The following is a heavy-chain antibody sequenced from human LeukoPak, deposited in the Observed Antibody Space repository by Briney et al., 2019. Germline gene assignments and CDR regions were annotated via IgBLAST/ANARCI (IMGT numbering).Heavy chain of an antibody. D-gene: IGHD3-3*01. Sequence: GASVKVSCTASGYTFTSYDINWVRQATGQGLEWMGWMNPNSGNTGYAQKFQGRVTMTRNTSISTAYMELSSLRSEDTAVYYCARGRWYYDFWSGYQNWFDPWGQGTLVTVSS. CDR2: MNPNSGNT. V-gene: IGHV1-8*01. J-gene: IGHJ5*02. CDR3: ARGRWYYDFWSGYQNWFDP. CDR1: GYTFTSYD.